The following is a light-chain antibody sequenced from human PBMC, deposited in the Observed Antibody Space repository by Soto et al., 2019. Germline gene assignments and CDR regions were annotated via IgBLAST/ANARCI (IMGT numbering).Light chain of an antibody. CDR2: KAS. J-gene: IGKJ1*01. CDR1: QSISSW. Sequence: DIQITQSPSTLSASVGDRVTINCRASQSISSWLAWYQQKPGKAPKLLIYKASSLESGVPSRFSGSGSGTEFTLTISSLQPDDFATYYCQQYNSYSRTFGQGTKVEIK. CDR3: QQYNSYSRT. V-gene: IGKV1-5*03.